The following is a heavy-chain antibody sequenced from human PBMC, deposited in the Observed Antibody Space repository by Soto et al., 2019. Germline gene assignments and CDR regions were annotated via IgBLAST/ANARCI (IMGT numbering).Heavy chain of an antibody. CDR3: ARDLGGDHYYYYGMDV. CDR1: GFTFSSYA. D-gene: IGHD2-21*01. J-gene: IGHJ6*02. Sequence: QVQLVESGGGVVQHGRSLRLSCDDSGFTFSSYAMHWVRQAPGKGLEWVSVISYDGSNKYYADSVKGRFNIARDNSENTLYLQMNILRAEDTAVYYCARDLGGDHYYYYGMDVWVQVTTVTVSS. V-gene: IGHV3-30-3*01. CDR2: ISYDGSNK.